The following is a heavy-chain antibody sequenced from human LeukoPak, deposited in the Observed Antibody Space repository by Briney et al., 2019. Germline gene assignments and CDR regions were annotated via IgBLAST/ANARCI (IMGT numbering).Heavy chain of an antibody. J-gene: IGHJ4*02. CDR1: GGTFSSYA. V-gene: IGHV1-69*06. CDR2: IIPIFGTG. Sequence: SLKVSCKASGGTFSSYAISWERQAPGQGLEWMGGIIPIFGTGNYAQKFQGRVTITADKSTSTAYMELSSLRSEDTAVYYCARVAAADSFDYWGQGTLVTVSS. D-gene: IGHD6-13*01. CDR3: ARVAAADSFDY.